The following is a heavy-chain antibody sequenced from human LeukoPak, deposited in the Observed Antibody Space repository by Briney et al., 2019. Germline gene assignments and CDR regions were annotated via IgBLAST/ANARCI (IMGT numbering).Heavy chain of an antibody. D-gene: IGHD4-17*01. CDR3: ARDNYGTLDY. CDR2: TSPKGAGT. CDR1: GYTFTDYY. Sequence: ASVKVSCKVSGYTFTDYYIHWARHAPGQGLEWMGWTSPKGAGTMSAQKFQGRITMTGDTSISTVYMELDRLTFDDTAVYYCARDNYGTLDYWGQGTLVTVSS. J-gene: IGHJ4*02. V-gene: IGHV1-2*02.